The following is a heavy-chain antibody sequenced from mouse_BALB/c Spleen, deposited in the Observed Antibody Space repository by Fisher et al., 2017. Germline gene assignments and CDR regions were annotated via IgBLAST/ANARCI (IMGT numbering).Heavy chain of an antibody. J-gene: IGHJ4*01. D-gene: IGHD2-4*01. Sequence: GRFTISRDNPKNTLFLQMTSLRSEDTAMYYCARGGLRDAMDYWGQGTSVTVSS. CDR3: ARGGLRDAMDY. V-gene: IGHV5-17*02.